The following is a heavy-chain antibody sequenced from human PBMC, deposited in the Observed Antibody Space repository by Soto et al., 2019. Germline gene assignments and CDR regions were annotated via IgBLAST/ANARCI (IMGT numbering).Heavy chain of an antibody. J-gene: IGHJ4*02. D-gene: IGHD2-15*01. V-gene: IGHV3-30*18. Sequence: GGSLRLSCAASGFTFSSYGMHWVRQAPGKGLEWVAVISYDGSNKYYADSVKGRFTISRDNSKNTLYLQMNSLRAEDTAVYYCANTMRGGSPRVFDYWGQGTLVTVSS. CDR1: GFTFSSYG. CDR2: ISYDGSNK. CDR3: ANTMRGGSPRVFDY.